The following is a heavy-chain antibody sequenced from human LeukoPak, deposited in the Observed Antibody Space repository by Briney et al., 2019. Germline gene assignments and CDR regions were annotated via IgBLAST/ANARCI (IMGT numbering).Heavy chain of an antibody. V-gene: IGHV3-23*01. CDR1: GFTFSSYS. J-gene: IGHJ4*02. D-gene: IGHD5-12*01. CDR3: AKELATERAPGVDS. CDR2: ISGSGDTT. Sequence: GGSLRLSCTASGFTFSSYSMSWVRQGPGTGLEWVSAISGSGDTTFYADSVKGRFTISRDNSKKTLYLQVNSLRAEDTAVYFCAKELATERAPGVDSWGQGTLVTVSS.